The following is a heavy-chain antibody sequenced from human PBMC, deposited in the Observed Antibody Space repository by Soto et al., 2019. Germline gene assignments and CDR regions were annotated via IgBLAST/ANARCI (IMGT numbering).Heavy chain of an antibody. J-gene: IGHJ6*03. D-gene: IGHD4-17*01. CDR1: GGSISSYY. V-gene: IGHV4-59*08. Sequence: SETLCLTCTVSGGSISSYYWSWIRQPPGKGLEWIGYIYYSGSTNYNPSLKSRVTISVDTSKNQFSLKLSSVTAADTAVYYCARPNYGDYYYYMDVWGKGTTVTVSS. CDR3: ARPNYGDYYYYMDV. CDR2: IYYSGST.